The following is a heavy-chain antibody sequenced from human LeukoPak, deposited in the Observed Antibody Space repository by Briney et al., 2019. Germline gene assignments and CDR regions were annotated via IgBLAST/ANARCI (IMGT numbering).Heavy chain of an antibody. J-gene: IGHJ4*02. CDR2: IYYSGST. V-gene: IGHV4-31*03. Sequence: SETLSLTCTVSGGSISNGDHYWSWIRQHPGQGLEWIGHIYYSGSTYYNPSLKSRGIISVETSKNQFSLKLSSVTAADTAVYYCARDSLHFTVTTGFDYWGQETLVTVSS. CDR3: ARDSLHFTVTTGFDY. D-gene: IGHD4-17*01. CDR1: GGSISNGDHY.